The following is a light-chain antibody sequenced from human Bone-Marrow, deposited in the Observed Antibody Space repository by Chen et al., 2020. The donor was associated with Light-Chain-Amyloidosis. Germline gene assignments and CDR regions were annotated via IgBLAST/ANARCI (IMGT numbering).Light chain of an antibody. Sequence: SYVLTQPSSVSVSPGQTATIACGGNNIGSTSVHWYQQTPGQALLLVVYDDSDRASGIPERLAGSESGNTAALNNSRVEAGEEAGCYCRGWDRRSDLQVFGGWTKMPV. CDR3: RGWDRRSDLQV. J-gene: IGLJ3*02. CDR2: DDS. V-gene: IGLV3-21*02. CDR1: NIGSTS.